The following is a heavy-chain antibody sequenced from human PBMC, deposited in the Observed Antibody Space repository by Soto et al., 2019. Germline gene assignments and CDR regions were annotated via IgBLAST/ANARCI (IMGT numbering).Heavy chain of an antibody. J-gene: IGHJ6*02. CDR1: RYTFIRYD. V-gene: IGHV1-8*01. D-gene: IGHD1-1*01. CDR2: MTPNSGNT. CDR3: ARGQEVWWNEWPLGLHDLDV. Sequence: SVKVCLKASRYTFIRYDINWVREATGQGLECIGWMTPNSGNTGYAQNFHGRITMTRNTSINTAYIELSSLRSEDTAVYYCARGQEVWWNEWPLGLHDLDVWGQGTTVTVSS.